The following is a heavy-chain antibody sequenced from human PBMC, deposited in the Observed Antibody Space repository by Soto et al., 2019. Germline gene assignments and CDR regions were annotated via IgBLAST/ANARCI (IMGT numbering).Heavy chain of an antibody. CDR2: INPKTGDT. CDR1: GYTFTDSH. V-gene: IGHV1-2*02. J-gene: IGHJ4*02. Sequence: ASVKVSCKASGYTFTDSHIHWVRQASGQGLEWLGWINPKTGDTNYPQKFQGRITMTRDTSMSTAYMELTNLISDDTAVYYCERDPPRYFTSSPEGAGLWGQGTLVTVSS. CDR3: ERDPPRYFTSSPEGAGL. D-gene: IGHD2-21*01.